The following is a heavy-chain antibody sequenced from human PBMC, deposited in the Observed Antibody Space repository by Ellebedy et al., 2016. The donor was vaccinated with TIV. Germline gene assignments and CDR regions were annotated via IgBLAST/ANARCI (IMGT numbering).Heavy chain of an antibody. CDR3: ARELGFRDAFDI. Sequence: PGGSLRLSCAVSGFTLSTYAMNWVRQAPGKGLEWVSGSTNADSGTYYADSVKGRFTSSRDNSKNTLYLQMNSLRAEDTAVYYCARELGFRDAFDIWGQGTMVTVSS. V-gene: IGHV3-23*01. J-gene: IGHJ3*02. D-gene: IGHD3-16*01. CDR2: STNADSGT. CDR1: GFTLSTYA.